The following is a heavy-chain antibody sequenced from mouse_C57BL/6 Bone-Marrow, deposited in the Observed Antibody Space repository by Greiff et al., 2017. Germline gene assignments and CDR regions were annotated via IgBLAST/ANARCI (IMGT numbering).Heavy chain of an antibody. J-gene: IGHJ3*01. CDR2: IDPYNGGT. V-gene: IGHV1-72*01. Sequence: VQLQQSGAELVKPGASVKLSCKASGYTFTSYWMHWVKQRPGRGLEWIGRIDPYNGGTKYNEKFKSKATLTVDKSSSTAYMQLSSLTSEDSAVYCCAIREETCTFAYWGQGTLVTVSA. CDR1: GYTFTSYW. CDR3: AIREETCTFAY.